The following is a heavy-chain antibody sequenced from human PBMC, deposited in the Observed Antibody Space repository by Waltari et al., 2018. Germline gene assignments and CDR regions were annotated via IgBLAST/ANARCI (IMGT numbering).Heavy chain of an antibody. J-gene: IGHJ6*02. CDR2: IFYNGRT. Sequence: QLQESGPGLVKPSETLTLICSVSGGSIRNPNSDYWAWVRQSPGQGRARIGSIFYNGRTYYNPSLKSRLTMSVDTSQNHFSLKLTSVTAADTAVYYCARDLYPGYCSDGSCYSIYYYYGMDVWGQGTTVTVSS. V-gene: IGHV4-39*07. CDR3: ARDLYPGYCSDGSCYSIYYYYGMDV. D-gene: IGHD2-15*01. CDR1: GGSIRNPNSDY.